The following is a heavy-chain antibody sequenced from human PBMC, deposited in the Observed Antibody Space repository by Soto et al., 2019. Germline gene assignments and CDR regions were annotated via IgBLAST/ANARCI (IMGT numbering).Heavy chain of an antibody. D-gene: IGHD5-12*01. Sequence: QVQLVQSGAEVQKPGASVKVSCKASGYIFNNYGISWVRQAPGQGLEWMGWIYSKEGKINFAQKFQGRVTLTTDTSTSTAYIELRSLRFDDSAVYFCARHIAYDIDYWGQGTLVTVSS. CDR3: ARHIAYDIDY. CDR1: GYIFNNYG. V-gene: IGHV1-18*01. J-gene: IGHJ4*02. CDR2: IYSKEGKI.